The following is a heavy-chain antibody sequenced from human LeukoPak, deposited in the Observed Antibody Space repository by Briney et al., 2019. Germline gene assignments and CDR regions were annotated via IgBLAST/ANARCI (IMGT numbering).Heavy chain of an antibody. CDR1: GFTFSSYA. CDR3: AKGGYSSGWYDYYYYGMDV. V-gene: IGHV3-23*01. D-gene: IGHD6-19*01. Sequence: GGSLRLSCAASGFTFSSYAMSWVRQAPGKGLEWVSAIRGSGGSTYYADSVKGRFTISRDNSKNTLYLQMNSLRAEDTAVYYCAKGGYSSGWYDYYYYGMDVWGQGTTVTVSS. J-gene: IGHJ6*02. CDR2: IRGSGGST.